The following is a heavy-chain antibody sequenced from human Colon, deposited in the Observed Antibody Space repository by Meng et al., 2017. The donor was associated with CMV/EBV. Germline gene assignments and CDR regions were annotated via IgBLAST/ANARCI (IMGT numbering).Heavy chain of an antibody. CDR1: GFSFSNYW. V-gene: IGHV3-7*01. CDR2: INQNGNQE. J-gene: IGHJ5*02. CDR3: ARYWSNWFDP. Sequence: GESLKISCVGSGFSFSNYWMSWVRQAPGKGLEWVANINQNGNQEHCVDSLKGRFTISRDNAKNSLYLQMNSLRDEDTAVYYCARYWSNWFDPWGQGTLVTVSS. D-gene: IGHD2-8*02.